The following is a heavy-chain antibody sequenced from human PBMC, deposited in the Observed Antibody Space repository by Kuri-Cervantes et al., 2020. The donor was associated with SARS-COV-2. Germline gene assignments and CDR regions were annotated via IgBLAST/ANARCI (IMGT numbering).Heavy chain of an antibody. CDR2: ISSSSSYI. D-gene: IGHD5-18*01. J-gene: IGHJ6*02. CDR3: ASGTAMVTASYYYGMDV. Sequence: GGSLRLSCAASGFTFSSYSMNWVRQAPGKGLEWVSSISSSSSYIYYADSVKGRFTISGDNAKNSLYLQMNSLRAEDTAVYYCASGTAMVTASYYYGMDVWGQGTTVTVSS. V-gene: IGHV3-21*01. CDR1: GFTFSSYS.